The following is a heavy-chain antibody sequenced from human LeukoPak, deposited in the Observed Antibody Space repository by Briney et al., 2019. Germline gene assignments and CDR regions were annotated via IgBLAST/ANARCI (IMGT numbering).Heavy chain of an antibody. CDR1: GGSISSHY. J-gene: IGHJ4*02. CDR3: ARDLYSYGYFDY. V-gene: IGHV4-59*11. Sequence: KPSETLSLTCTVSGGSISSHYWSWIRQPPGKGLEWIGYIYYSGSTNYNPSLKSRVTISVDTSKNQFSLKLSSVTAADTAVYYCARDLYSYGYFDYWDQGTLVTVSS. D-gene: IGHD5-18*01. CDR2: IYYSGST.